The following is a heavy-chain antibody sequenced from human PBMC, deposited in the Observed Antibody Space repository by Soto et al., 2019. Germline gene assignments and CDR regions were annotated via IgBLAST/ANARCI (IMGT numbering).Heavy chain of an antibody. V-gene: IGHV4-4*07. CDR2: IYTSGST. J-gene: IGHJ6*02. CDR1: GGSISSYY. CDR3: ARDTMVRGVPYSYYYGMDV. Sequence: SETLSLTCTVSGGSISSYYWSWIRQPAGKGLEWIGRIYTSGSTNYNPSLKSRVTMSVDTSKNQFSLKLSSVTAADTAVYYCARDTMVRGVPYSYYYGMDVWGQGTTVTVS. D-gene: IGHD3-10*01.